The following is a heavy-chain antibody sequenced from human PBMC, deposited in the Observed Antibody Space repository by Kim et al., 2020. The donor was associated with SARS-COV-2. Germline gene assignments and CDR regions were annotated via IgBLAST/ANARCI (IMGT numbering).Heavy chain of an antibody. Sequence: SETLSLTCAVSGGSISSGGYSWSWIRQPPGKGLEWIGYIYHSGSTYYNPSLKSRVTISVDRSKNQFSLKLSSVTAADTAVYYCAREGYYDSSGYYSRQFDYWGQGTLVTVSS. V-gene: IGHV4-30-2*01. CDR1: GGSISSGGYS. J-gene: IGHJ4*02. CDR2: IYHSGST. CDR3: AREGYYDSSGYYSRQFDY. D-gene: IGHD3-22*01.